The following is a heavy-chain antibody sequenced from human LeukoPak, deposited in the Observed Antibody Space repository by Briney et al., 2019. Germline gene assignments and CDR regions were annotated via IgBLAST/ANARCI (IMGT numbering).Heavy chain of an antibody. Sequence: XVRQXXXQGLEWMGWISAYNGNTNYAQKLQGRVTMTTDTSTSTAYMELRSLRSDDTAVYYCARDRARYYDILTGYSPPEFDYWGQGTLVTVSS. CDR3: ARDRARYYDILTGYSPPEFDY. D-gene: IGHD3-9*01. V-gene: IGHV1-18*01. J-gene: IGHJ4*02. CDR2: ISAYNGNT.